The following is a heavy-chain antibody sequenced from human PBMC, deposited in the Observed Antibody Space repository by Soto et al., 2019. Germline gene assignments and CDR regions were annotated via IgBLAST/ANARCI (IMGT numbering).Heavy chain of an antibody. D-gene: IGHD2-2*01. J-gene: IGHJ6*02. CDR2: ISYTGDT. V-gene: IGHV4-61*01. CDR3: ARSYQPYYYYGMDV. CDR1: GDSVSTDRYF. Sequence: SETLSLTCSVSGDSVSTDRYFWTWIRQPPGKGLEWIAYISYTGDTNYNPSLKSRVTISIDTSKNQFSLKLSSVTAADTAVYYCARSYQPYYYYGMDVWGQGTTVTVSS.